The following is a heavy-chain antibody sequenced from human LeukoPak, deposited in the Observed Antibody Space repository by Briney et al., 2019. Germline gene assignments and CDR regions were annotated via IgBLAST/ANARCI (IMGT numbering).Heavy chain of an antibody. J-gene: IGHJ4*02. CDR2: ISSSGSTI. CDR3: ARANVQLERYVDY. Sequence: GGSLRLSCTASGFTSSDYYMSWIRQAPRKGLEWARYISSSGSTIYYADSVKGRFTISRDNAKNSLYLQMNSLRAEDTAVYYCARANVQLERYVDYWGQGTLVTVSS. V-gene: IGHV3-11*01. D-gene: IGHD1-1*01. CDR1: GFTSSDYY.